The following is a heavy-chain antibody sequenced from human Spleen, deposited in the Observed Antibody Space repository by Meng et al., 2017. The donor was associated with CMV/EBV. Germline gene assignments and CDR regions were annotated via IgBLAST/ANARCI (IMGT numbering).Heavy chain of an antibody. CDR1: GFTFSSYA. CDR2: ISTSSAFI. J-gene: IGHJ4*02. CDR3: ARSYARFDY. D-gene: IGHD2-8*01. Sequence: GESLKISCAASGFTFSSYAMSWVRQAPGKGLEWVSSISTSSAFIYYADSVKGRFTISRDDGKNSVYLQMNSLRAEDTAVYYCARSYARFDYWGQGTLVTVSS. V-gene: IGHV3-21*01.